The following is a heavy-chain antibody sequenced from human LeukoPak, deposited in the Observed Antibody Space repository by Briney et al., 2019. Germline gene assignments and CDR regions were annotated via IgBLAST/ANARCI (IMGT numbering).Heavy chain of an antibody. J-gene: IGHJ1*01. Sequence: SETLSLTCTVSGGSISSYYWSWIRQPAGKGLEWIGRIYTSGSTNYNPSLKSRVTMSVDTSKNQFSLKLSSVTAADTAVYYCARGDNDYGDYEYFQHWGQGTLVTASS. CDR1: GGSISSYY. CDR2: IYTSGST. V-gene: IGHV4-4*07. CDR3: ARGDNDYGDYEYFQH. D-gene: IGHD4-17*01.